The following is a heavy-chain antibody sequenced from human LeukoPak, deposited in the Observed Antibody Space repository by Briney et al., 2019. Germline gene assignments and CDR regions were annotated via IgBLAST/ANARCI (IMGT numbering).Heavy chain of an antibody. Sequence: ETLSLTCTVSGGSISSYYWSWIRQPPGKGLEWVSGIYSGGDIAYADSVKGRFTISSDTSQNKLYLHTNSLRVEDTAVYYCAGGTDFWSGYCFDSWGQGTLVTVSS. CDR3: AGGTDFWSGYCFDS. CDR2: IYSGGDI. CDR1: GGSISSYY. V-gene: IGHV3-53*03. D-gene: IGHD3-3*01. J-gene: IGHJ4*02.